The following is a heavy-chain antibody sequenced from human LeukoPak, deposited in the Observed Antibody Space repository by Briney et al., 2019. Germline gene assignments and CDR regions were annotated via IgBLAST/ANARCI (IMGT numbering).Heavy chain of an antibody. CDR3: ARGYCSGGSCYVFDY. V-gene: IGHV1-2*02. CDR1: GYTFTGYY. CDR2: MNPNSGDT. J-gene: IGHJ4*02. Sequence: GASVKVSCKTSGYTFTGYYMYWVRQAPGQGLEWMGWMNPNSGDTNYAQKFQDRVTMTRDTSSSTAYMDLSRLISDDTAVYYCARGYCSGGSCYVFDYWGQGTLVTVSS. D-gene: IGHD2-15*01.